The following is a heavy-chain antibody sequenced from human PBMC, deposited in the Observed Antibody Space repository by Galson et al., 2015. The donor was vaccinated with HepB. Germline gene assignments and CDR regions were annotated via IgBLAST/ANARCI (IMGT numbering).Heavy chain of an antibody. CDR1: GGTFSSYA. V-gene: IGHV1-69*13. Sequence: SVKVSCKASGGTFSSYAISWVRQAPGQGLEWMGGIIPIFGTANYAQKFQGRVTITADESTSTAYMELSSLRSEDTAVYYCASRGSSSGQGDFDLWGRGTLVTVSS. CDR2: IIPIFGTA. D-gene: IGHD6-6*01. CDR3: ASRGSSSGQGDFDL. J-gene: IGHJ2*01.